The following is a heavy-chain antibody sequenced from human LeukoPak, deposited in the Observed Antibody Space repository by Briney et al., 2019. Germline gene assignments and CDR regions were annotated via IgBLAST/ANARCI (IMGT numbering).Heavy chain of an antibody. J-gene: IGHJ4*02. CDR3: ARHFDLAGYDY. CDR2: ITDSGRTI. V-gene: IGHV3-48*03. CDR1: GFTFSTYE. Sequence: GGSLRPSCAASGFTFSTYEMNWVRQAPGKGLEWVSYITDSGRTIYYADSVKGRFTISRDNAKNSLYLQMNSLRAEDTAVYYCARHFDLAGYDYWGQGTLVTVSS. D-gene: IGHD3-9*01.